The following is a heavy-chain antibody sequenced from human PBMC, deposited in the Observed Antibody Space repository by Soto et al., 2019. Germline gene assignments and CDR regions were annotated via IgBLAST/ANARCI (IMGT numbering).Heavy chain of an antibody. V-gene: IGHV4-31*03. CDR1: GGSISSGGYY. CDR2: IYYSGST. J-gene: IGHJ4*02. Sequence: QVQLQESGPGLVKPSQTLSLTCTVSGGSISSGGYYWSWIRQHPGQGLEWIGYIYYSGSTYYNPFLKSRVIISVDTSKNQFSLKLSSVTAADTAVYYCASIVSSAHGEFSDWGQGTLVTVSS. CDR3: ASIVSSAHGEFSD. D-gene: IGHD3-10*01.